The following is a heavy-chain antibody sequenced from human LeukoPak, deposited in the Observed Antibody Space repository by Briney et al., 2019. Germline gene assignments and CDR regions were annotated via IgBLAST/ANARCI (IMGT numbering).Heavy chain of an antibody. Sequence: PSETLSLTCTVSGDSISGYYWSWIRQPPGKGLEWIGFIYSSGSTNYNPSLKSRVTISVDTSKNQFSLKLSSVTAADTAVYYCARSIVGATGDFDYWGQGTLVTVSS. D-gene: IGHD1-26*01. V-gene: IGHV4-59*01. CDR2: IYSSGST. J-gene: IGHJ4*02. CDR1: GDSISGYY. CDR3: ARSIVGATGDFDY.